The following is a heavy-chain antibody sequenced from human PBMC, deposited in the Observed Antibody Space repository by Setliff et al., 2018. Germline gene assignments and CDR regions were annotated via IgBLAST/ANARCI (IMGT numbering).Heavy chain of an antibody. CDR2: IITNTGKT. CDR3: ARFGGSCSSSSCYASDL. D-gene: IGHD2-2*01. V-gene: IGHV1-18*01. Sequence: ASVKVSCKASGYTFSTYGLHWVRQAPGQGPEWMGMIITNTGKTSYARKFQGRVTMTTDTSTGTGYMELRSLRSDDTAVYFCARFGGSCSSSSCYASDLWGQGTMVTVSS. J-gene: IGHJ3*01. CDR1: GYTFSTYG.